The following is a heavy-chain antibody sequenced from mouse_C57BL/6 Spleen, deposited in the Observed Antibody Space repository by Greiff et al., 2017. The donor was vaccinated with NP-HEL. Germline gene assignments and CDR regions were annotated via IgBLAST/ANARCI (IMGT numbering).Heavy chain of an antibody. V-gene: IGHV1-72*01. Sequence: QVQLQQPGAELVKPGASVKLSCKASGYTFTSYWMHWVKQRPGRGLEWIGRIDPSSGGTKYNEKFKSKATLTVDKPSSTAYMQLSSLTSEDSAVYYCSRGDYDSCLGDYFDYWGQGTTLTVSA. J-gene: IGHJ2*01. CDR2: IDPSSGGT. CDR3: SRGDYDSCLGDYFDY. D-gene: IGHD2-3*01. CDR1: GYTFTSYW.